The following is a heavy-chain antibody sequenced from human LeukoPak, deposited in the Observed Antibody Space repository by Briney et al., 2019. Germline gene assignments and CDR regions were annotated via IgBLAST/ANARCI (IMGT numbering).Heavy chain of an antibody. D-gene: IGHD4-17*01. V-gene: IGHV1-69*13. CDR3: ARGGMTTVTTFHTTPFGY. CDR1: GGTFSSYA. Sequence: SVKVSCTASGGTFSSYAISWVRQAPGQGLEWMGGIIPIFGTANYAQKFQGRVTITADESTSTAYMELSSLRSEDTAVYYCARGGMTTVTTFHTTPFGYWGQGTLVTVSS. J-gene: IGHJ4*02. CDR2: IIPIFGTA.